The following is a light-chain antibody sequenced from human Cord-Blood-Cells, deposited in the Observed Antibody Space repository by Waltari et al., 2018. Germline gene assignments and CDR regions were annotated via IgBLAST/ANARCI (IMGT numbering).Light chain of an antibody. J-gene: IGKJ1*01. V-gene: IGKV1-39*01. CDR1: QSISSY. CDR3: QRSYSTPRT. CDR2: AAS. Sequence: DIQMTQSPSSLSASVGDRVTITCRGSQSISSYLNWYQQKPGKAPKLLIYAASSLQSGVPSRFSGSGSGTDFTLTISSLQPEDFATYYCQRSYSTPRTFGQGTKVEIK.